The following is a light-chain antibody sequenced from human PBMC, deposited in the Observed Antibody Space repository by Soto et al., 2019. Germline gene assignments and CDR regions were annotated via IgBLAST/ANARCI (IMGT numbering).Light chain of an antibody. CDR3: VQGTHWPRA. CDR2: LGS. Sequence: VMTQSPISMPVTPGEAGSISCRSSQMLLHSNVYSYLAWYLQKPGQSPQLLIYLGSNRASGVPDRFSGSGSGTDFTLTISRVEAEDIGVYYCVQGTHWPRAFGQGTKVDI. V-gene: IGKV2-28*01. J-gene: IGKJ1*01. CDR1: QMLLHSNVYSY.